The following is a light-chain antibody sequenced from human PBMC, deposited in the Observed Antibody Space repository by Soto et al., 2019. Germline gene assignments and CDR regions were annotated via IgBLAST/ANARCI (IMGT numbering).Light chain of an antibody. J-gene: IGKJ4*01. CDR2: DTS. CDR1: QSVSHF. Sequence: EIVLTQSPATLSLSPGESATLSCRASQSVSHFLAWYQQKPGQAPRLLIYDTSSRATGIPGRFSGSGSGTDFNLTIDSLDTADAAVYYCQQRTDWLTFGGGTKVEI. CDR3: QQRTDWLT. V-gene: IGKV3-11*01.